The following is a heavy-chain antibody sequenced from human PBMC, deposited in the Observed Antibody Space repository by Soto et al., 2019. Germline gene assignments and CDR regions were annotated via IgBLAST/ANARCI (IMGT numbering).Heavy chain of an antibody. CDR1: GYSLTSYW. J-gene: IGHJ4*02. Sequence: PVESLKISCNGSGYSLTSYWIGWVRQMPGKGLEWMGIIYPGDSDTRYSPSFQGQVTISADKSISTAYLQWSSLKASDTAMYYCARQTTIFGVARYWGQGTLVTVSS. V-gene: IGHV5-51*01. D-gene: IGHD3-3*01. CDR2: IYPGDSDT. CDR3: ARQTTIFGVARY.